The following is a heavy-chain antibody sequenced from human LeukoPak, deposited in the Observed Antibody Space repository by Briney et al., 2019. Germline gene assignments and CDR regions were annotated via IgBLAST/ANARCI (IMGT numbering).Heavy chain of an antibody. CDR1: GGSFSGYY. CDR3: ARGGSITMVRGVSYYFDY. J-gene: IGHJ4*02. Sequence: PSQTLSLTCAVYGGSFSGYYWSWIRQPPGKGLEWIGEINHSGSTNYNPSLKSRVTISVDTSKNQFSLKLSSVTAADTAVYYCARGGSITMVRGVSYYFDYWGQGTLVTVSS. V-gene: IGHV4-34*01. CDR2: INHSGST. D-gene: IGHD3-10*01.